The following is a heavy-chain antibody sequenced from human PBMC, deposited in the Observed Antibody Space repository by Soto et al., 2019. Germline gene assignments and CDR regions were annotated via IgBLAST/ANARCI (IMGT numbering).Heavy chain of an antibody. D-gene: IGHD2-2*01. J-gene: IGHJ5*02. CDR2: INAGNGNT. CDR3: ARDHCSSTSCSPGWFDP. Sequence: VASVKVSCKASGYTFTSYAMHWVRQAPGQRLEWMGWINAGNGNTKYSQKFQGRVTITRDTSASTAYMELSSLRSEDTAVYYCARDHCSSTSCSPGWFDPWGQGTLVTVSS. V-gene: IGHV1-3*01. CDR1: GYTFTSYA.